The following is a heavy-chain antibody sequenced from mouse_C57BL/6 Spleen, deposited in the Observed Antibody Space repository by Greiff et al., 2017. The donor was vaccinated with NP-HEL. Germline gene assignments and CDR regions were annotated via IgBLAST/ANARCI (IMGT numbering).Heavy chain of an antibody. Sequence: EVQLQQSGPVLVKPGASVKMSCKASGYTFTDYYMNWVKQSHGKSLEWIGVINPYNGGTSYNQKFKGKATLTVDKSSSTAYMELNSLTSEDSAVYYCARSNYYGSSSYAMDYWGQGTSVTVSS. D-gene: IGHD1-1*01. J-gene: IGHJ4*01. CDR3: ARSNYYGSSSYAMDY. V-gene: IGHV1-19*01. CDR2: INPYNGGT. CDR1: GYTFTDYY.